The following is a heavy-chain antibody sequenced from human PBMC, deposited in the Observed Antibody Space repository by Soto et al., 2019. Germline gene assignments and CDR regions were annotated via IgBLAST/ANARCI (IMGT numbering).Heavy chain of an antibody. V-gene: IGHV1-69*12. Sequence: QVQLVQSGAEVKKPGSSVKVSCKASGGTFSSYAISWVRQAPGQGLEWMGGIIPIFGTANYAQKFQGRVTITADEATSTAYMELSCLRSEYAAVCYCASLGDNWCHPGGQGTLVTVSS. J-gene: IGHJ5*02. CDR2: IIPIFGTA. D-gene: IGHD1-26*01. CDR3: ASLGDNWCHP. CDR1: GGTFSSYA.